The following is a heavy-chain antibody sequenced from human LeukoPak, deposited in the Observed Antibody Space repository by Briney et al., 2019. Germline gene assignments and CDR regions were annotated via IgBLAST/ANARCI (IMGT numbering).Heavy chain of an antibody. CDR2: IYYSGST. CDR3: ARGQYCSGGSCYLYYFDY. V-gene: IGHV4-39*01. CDR1: GGSISSSSYY. D-gene: IGHD2-15*01. J-gene: IGHJ4*02. Sequence: SETLSLTCTVSGGSISSSSYYWGWIRQPPGKGLEWIGSIYYSGSTYYNPSLKSRVTISVDTSKNQFSLKLSSVTAADTAVYYRARGQYCSGGSCYLYYFDYWGQGTLVTVSS.